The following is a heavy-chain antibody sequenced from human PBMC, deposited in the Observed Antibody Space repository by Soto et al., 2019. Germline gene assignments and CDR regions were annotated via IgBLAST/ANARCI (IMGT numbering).Heavy chain of an antibody. Sequence: SETLSLTCAVYGGSFSGYYWSWIRQPPGKGLEWIGEINHSGSTNYNPSLKSRVTISVDTSKNQFSLKLSSVTAADTAVYYCARWREIGYYYGSGADYYYGMDVWGQGTTVTVSS. J-gene: IGHJ6*02. CDR3: ARWREIGYYYGSGADYYYGMDV. D-gene: IGHD3-10*01. CDR1: GGSFSGYY. CDR2: INHSGST. V-gene: IGHV4-34*01.